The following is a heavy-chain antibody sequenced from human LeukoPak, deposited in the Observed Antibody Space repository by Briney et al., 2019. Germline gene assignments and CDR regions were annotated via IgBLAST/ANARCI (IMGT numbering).Heavy chain of an antibody. Sequence: GGSLRLSCAASGFTFSVYWMSWVRQAPGKGLEWVSSISSSSSYIYYADSVKGRFTISRDNAKNSLYLQMNSLRAEDTAVYYCAREDGYNPYFDYWGQGTLVTVSS. D-gene: IGHD5-24*01. CDR1: GFTFSVYW. J-gene: IGHJ4*02. CDR2: ISSSSSYI. CDR3: AREDGYNPYFDY. V-gene: IGHV3-21*01.